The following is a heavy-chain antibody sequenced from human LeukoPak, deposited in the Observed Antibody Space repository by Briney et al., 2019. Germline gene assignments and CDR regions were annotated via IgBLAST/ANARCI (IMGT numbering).Heavy chain of an antibody. CDR3: ANVYYFGSGTYESRYFDY. CDR2: ISGSGGST. CDR1: GFTFSSYA. V-gene: IGHV3-23*01. Sequence: PGRSLRLSCAASGFTFSSYAMSWVRQAPGKWLEWVSAISGSGGSTYYADSVKGRFTISRDNSKNTLYLQMNSLRAEDTAVYYCANVYYFGSGTYESRYFDYWGQGTLVTVSS. J-gene: IGHJ4*02. D-gene: IGHD3-10*01.